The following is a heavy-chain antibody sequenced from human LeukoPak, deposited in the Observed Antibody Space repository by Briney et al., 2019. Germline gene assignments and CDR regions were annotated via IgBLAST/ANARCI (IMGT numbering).Heavy chain of an antibody. V-gene: IGHV1-46*01. D-gene: IGHD5-18*01. CDR3: ARPGLGYLYDY. CDR2: INPSGGST. J-gene: IGHJ4*02. CDR1: GYTFTSYY. Sequence: ASVKVSCKASGYTFTSYYMHWVRQAPGQGLEWMGIINPSGGSTSYAQKFQGRVTMTRATSTSTGYMELSSLRSEDTAVYYCARPGLGYLYDYWGQGTLVTVSS.